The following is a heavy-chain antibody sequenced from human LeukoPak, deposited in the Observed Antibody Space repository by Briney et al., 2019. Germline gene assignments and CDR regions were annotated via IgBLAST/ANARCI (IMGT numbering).Heavy chain of an antibody. CDR3: GKEQEYSSSCYSGYYGRDV. CDR2: ISYDGSNK. Sequence: PGRTLTLSCAASGFTFSSYGMHWVRQAPGKGPEWVGVISYDGSNKYYAYSVSGRFTISRKSSKKTLYLQMNSRRAEDTAVYYCGKEQEYSSSCYSGYYGRDVRGEGTTVTVSS. CDR1: GFTFSSYG. D-gene: IGHD6-13*01. J-gene: IGHJ6*01. V-gene: IGHV3-30*18.